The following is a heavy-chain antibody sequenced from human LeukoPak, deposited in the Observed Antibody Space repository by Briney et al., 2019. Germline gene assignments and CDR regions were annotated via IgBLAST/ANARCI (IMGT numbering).Heavy chain of an antibody. V-gene: IGHV4-59*01. D-gene: IGHD4-17*01. J-gene: IGHJ5*02. CDR3: AGNRNRYGDVNWFDP. Sequence: PSETLSLTCTVSGGSISGYYWSWIRQPPGQGLEWIVYNFKSWRTNYNPSLMSRVTTSIDTSKNQFSLMLTSVTPADTAVYYYAGNRNRYGDVNWFDPWGQGILVTVSS. CDR2: NFKSWRT. CDR1: GGSISGYY.